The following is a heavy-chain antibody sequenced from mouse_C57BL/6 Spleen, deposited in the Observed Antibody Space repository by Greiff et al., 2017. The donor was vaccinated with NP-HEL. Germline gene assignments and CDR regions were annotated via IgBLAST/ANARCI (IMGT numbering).Heavy chain of an antibody. CDR1: GYTFTSYW. V-gene: IGHV1-53*01. Sequence: VQLQQSGTELVKPGASVKLSCKASGYTFTSYWMHWVKQRPGQGLEWIGNINPSNGGTNYNEKFKSKATLTVDKSSSTAYMQLSSLTSEDSAVYYCARSGIYDGYYDFDYWGQGTTLTVSS. CDR2: INPSNGGT. D-gene: IGHD2-3*01. J-gene: IGHJ2*01. CDR3: ARSGIYDGYYDFDY.